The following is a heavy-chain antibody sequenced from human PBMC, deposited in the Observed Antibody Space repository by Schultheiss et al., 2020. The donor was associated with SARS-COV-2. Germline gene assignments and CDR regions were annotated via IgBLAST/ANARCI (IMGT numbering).Heavy chain of an antibody. V-gene: IGHV1-18*01. J-gene: IGHJ5*02. CDR3: ARDPLGDGHDWQFDP. Sequence: ASVKVSCKASGYTFTSYGISWVRQAPGQGLEWMGWISAYNGNTNYAQKLQGRVTMTTDTSTSTAYMELRSLRSDDTAVYYCARDPLGDGHDWQFDPWGQGTLVTVSS. CDR2: ISAYNGNT. D-gene: IGHD5-12*01. CDR1: GYTFTSYG.